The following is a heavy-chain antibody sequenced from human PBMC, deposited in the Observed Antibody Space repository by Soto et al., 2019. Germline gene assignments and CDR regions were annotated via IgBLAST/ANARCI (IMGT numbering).Heavy chain of an antibody. CDR1: GFTFSSYG. Sequence: GGSLRLSCAASGFTFSSYGMHWVRQAPGKGLEWVAVIWYDGSNKYYADSVKGRFTISRDNSKNTLYLQMDSLRAEDTAVYYCARGTSYHPFDYWGQGTLVTVSS. CDR3: ARGTSYHPFDY. CDR2: IWYDGSNK. D-gene: IGHD1-1*01. J-gene: IGHJ4*02. V-gene: IGHV3-33*01.